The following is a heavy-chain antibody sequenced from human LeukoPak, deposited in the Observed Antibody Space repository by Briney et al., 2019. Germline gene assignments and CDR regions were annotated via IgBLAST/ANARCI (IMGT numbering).Heavy chain of an antibody. J-gene: IGHJ4*02. CDR3: ARGADTAMVCDY. CDR2: IYYSGNT. CDR1: GGSISGYY. D-gene: IGHD5-18*01. V-gene: IGHV4-59*01. Sequence: SGTLSLTCTVSGGSISGYYWVWIRQPPGKGLEWIGYIYYSGNTNYNPSLKSRVTISVDTSKNQFSLKLTSATAADMAVYYCARGADTAMVCDYWGQGTLVTVSS.